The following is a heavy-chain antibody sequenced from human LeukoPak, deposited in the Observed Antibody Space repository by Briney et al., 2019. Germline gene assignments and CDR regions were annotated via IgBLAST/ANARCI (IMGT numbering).Heavy chain of an antibody. V-gene: IGHV3-74*01. D-gene: IGHD1-14*01. J-gene: IGHJ3*01. Sequence: GGSLRLSCAASGITFGNSWVHWVRQAPGKGLVWVSLINADGSTATYADSVKGRFTISRDNARNTLSLQMNSLTIEDTAVYYCVVVVEPPDSDGFDVWGQGTMITVSS. CDR2: INADGSTA. CDR1: GITFGNSW. CDR3: VVVVEPPDSDGFDV.